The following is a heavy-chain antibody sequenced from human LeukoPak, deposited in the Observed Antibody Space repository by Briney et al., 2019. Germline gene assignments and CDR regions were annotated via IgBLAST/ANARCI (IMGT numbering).Heavy chain of an antibody. Sequence: GGSLRLSCVASGFTFNNAWMGWVRQAPGKGLEWVGRIKTKTDGATPDYAAPVKGRFTISRDDSKTTVYLQMNSLKTEDTAVYYCTTDGGRLGTDYWGQGTLVTVSS. V-gene: IGHV3-15*01. CDR2: IKTKTDGATP. CDR1: GFTFNNAW. CDR3: TTDGGRLGTDY. D-gene: IGHD2-15*01. J-gene: IGHJ4*02.